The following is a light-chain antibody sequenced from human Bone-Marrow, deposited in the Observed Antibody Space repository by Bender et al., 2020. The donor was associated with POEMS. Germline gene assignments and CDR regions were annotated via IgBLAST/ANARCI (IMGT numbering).Light chain of an antibody. Sequence: QTVVTQEPSFSVSPGGTVTLTCGLSSGSVSTSYYPSWYQQTPGQAPRTLIYSTNTRSSGVPDRFSGSILGDKAALTITGAQADDESDYFCVMSMGDGIWVFGGGTTLTVL. CDR1: SGSVSTSYY. V-gene: IGLV8-61*01. CDR3: VMSMGDGIWV. CDR2: STN. J-gene: IGLJ3*02.